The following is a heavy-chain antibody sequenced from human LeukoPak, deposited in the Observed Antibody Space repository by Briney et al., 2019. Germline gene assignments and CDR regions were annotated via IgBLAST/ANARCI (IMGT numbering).Heavy chain of an antibody. CDR1: GGTFSSYA. Sequence: SVKVSCKASGGTFSSYAISWVRQAPGQGLEWMGGIIPIFGTANYAQKFQGRVTITADESTSTAYMELSSLRSEDTAVYYCARSITMVRGVPSRPFFDYWGQGTLVAVSS. CDR2: IIPIFGTA. CDR3: ARSITMVRGVPSRPFFDY. V-gene: IGHV1-69*13. J-gene: IGHJ4*02. D-gene: IGHD3-10*01.